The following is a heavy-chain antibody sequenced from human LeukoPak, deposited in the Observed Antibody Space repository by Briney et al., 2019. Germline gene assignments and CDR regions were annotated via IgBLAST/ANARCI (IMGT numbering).Heavy chain of an antibody. J-gene: IGHJ4*02. CDR1: GFTFSSYG. CDR2: VSYDGSAK. Sequence: GGSLRLSCAASGFTFSSYGMHWVRQAPGKGLEWVAVVSYDGSAKHYGDSVKGRFTISRDNSKNTLYLQMNSLRADDTAVYFCAKESTIRVAASLDYWGQGTLVTVSS. D-gene: IGHD6-19*01. V-gene: IGHV3-30*18. CDR3: AKESTIRVAASLDY.